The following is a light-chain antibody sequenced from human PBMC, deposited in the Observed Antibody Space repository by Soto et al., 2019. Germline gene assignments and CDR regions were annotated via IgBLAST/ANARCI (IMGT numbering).Light chain of an antibody. J-gene: IGKJ5*01. V-gene: IGKV1-13*02. CDR3: QQSYSTPIT. CDR2: DAS. CDR1: QGISSA. Sequence: AIQLTQSPSSLSASVGDRVTITCRASQGISSALAWYQQKPGKAPKLLIYDASSLESGVPSRFSGSGSGTEFTLTITSLQPEDFATYYCQQSYSTPITFGQGTRLEIK.